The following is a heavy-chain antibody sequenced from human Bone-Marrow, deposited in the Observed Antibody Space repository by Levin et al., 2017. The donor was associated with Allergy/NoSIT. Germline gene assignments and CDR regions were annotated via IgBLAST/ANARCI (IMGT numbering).Heavy chain of an antibody. Sequence: NSSETLSLTCTVSGASISSFYWSWIRQPPGKGLEWIGCSSYSGSTNYNPSLKSRVTISVDTSKNQFSLKLSSVTTADTALYYCARGYTPISSSGFDDWGQGTLVTVSS. CDR3: ARGYTPISSSGFDD. J-gene: IGHJ4*02. CDR2: SSYSGST. D-gene: IGHD6-6*01. V-gene: IGHV4-59*01. CDR1: GASISSFY.